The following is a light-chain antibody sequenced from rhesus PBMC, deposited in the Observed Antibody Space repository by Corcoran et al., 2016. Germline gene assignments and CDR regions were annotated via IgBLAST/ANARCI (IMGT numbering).Light chain of an antibody. V-gene: IGKV1-32*02. Sequence: DIQMSQSPSSLSASVGDRVTITCRASQGISSYLNWYQQKPGKAPKLLIYNTNSLASGVPSRFSGSGSGTEFTLTISSLQPEDCATYYCQQGNSNPRTFGQGTKVEIK. CDR3: QQGNSNPRT. CDR1: QGISSY. J-gene: IGKJ1*01. CDR2: NTN.